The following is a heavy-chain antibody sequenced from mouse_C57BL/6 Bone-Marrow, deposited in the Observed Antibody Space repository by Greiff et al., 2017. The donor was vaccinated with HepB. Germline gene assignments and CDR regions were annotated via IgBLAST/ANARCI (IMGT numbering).Heavy chain of an antibody. Sequence: QVQLQQPGAELVKPGASVKLSCKASGYTFTSYWMQWVNQRPGQGLEWIGEIDPSDSYTNYNQKFKGKATLTVDTSSSTAYMQLSSLTSEDSAVYYCAGLGDYWGQGTTLTVSS. CDR2: IDPSDSYT. J-gene: IGHJ2*01. D-gene: IGHD3-3*01. CDR3: AGLGDY. CDR1: GYTFTSYW. V-gene: IGHV1-50*01.